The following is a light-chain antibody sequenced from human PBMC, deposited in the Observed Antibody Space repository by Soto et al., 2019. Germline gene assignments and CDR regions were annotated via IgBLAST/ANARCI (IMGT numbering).Light chain of an antibody. CDR2: RTV. CDR1: ASNIGSKA. Sequence: QAVLTQSPSASGTPGQRVTISCSGRASNIGSKAVDWYQQFPGTAPKLILHRTVERLSAVPARFSGSKSGTSASLAISGLQSEDEADYYCAAWDDRVDEYVFGAGTKLTVL. J-gene: IGLJ1*01. V-gene: IGLV1-44*01. CDR3: AAWDDRVDEYV.